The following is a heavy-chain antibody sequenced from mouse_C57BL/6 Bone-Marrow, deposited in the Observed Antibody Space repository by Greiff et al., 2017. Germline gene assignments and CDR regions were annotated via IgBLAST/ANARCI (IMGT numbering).Heavy chain of an antibody. CDR1: GYTFTSYT. Sequence: VKLMESGAELARPGASVKMSCKASGYTFTSYTMHWVNQRPGQGLEWIGYINPSSGYTKYNQKFKDKATLTADKSSSTAYMQLSSLTYEDSADYDCAGRPLARPYDWYFDVWGTGTTVTVSS. CDR3: AGRPLARPYDWYFDV. D-gene: IGHD2-10*02. V-gene: IGHV1-4*01. CDR2: INPSSGYT. J-gene: IGHJ1*03.